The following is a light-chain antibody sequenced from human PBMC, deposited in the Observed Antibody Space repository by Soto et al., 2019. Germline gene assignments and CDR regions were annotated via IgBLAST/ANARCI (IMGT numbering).Light chain of an antibody. CDR2: GAS. V-gene: IGKV3-20*01. Sequence: EIVLTQSPGTLSLSPGERATLSCRASQSVSGSHLAWYQQKPGQAPRLLIYGASSRATGIPDRFSGSGSGTYFTLTISRLEPEDFAVYYCQQYGGSPLVTFGGGTKVEIK. CDR3: QQYGGSPLVT. CDR1: QSVSGSH. J-gene: IGKJ4*01.